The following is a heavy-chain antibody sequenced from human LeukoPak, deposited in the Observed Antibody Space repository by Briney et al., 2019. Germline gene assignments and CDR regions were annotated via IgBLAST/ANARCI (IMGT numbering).Heavy chain of an antibody. CDR2: IYYSGST. Sequence: SETLSLTCTVTGGSISRSSSYYWGWIRQPPGKGLEWIGSIYYSGSTYYNPSLKSRVTISVDMSKNQFSLKLSSVTAADTAVYYCARLRSGYHDYWGQGTLVTVSS. V-gene: IGHV4-39*01. CDR3: ARLRSGYHDY. CDR1: GGSISRSSSYY. D-gene: IGHD3-3*01. J-gene: IGHJ4*02.